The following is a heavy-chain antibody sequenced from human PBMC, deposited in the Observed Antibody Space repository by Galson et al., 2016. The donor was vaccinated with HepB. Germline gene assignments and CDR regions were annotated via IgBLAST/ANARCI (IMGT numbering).Heavy chain of an antibody. CDR2: MNPGDSDT. CDR3: VRCSIYSGDRGGAFDI. V-gene: IGHV5-51*01. J-gene: IGHJ3*02. Sequence: QSGAEVKKPGESLKISCKGSGYSFSNYWIAWVRQMPGKGLEWMGIMNPGDSDTKYSPSFQGHVTISADKSISTAYLQWSSLQVSDTAMYYCVRCSIYSGDRGGAFDIWGQGTMVTVSS. CDR1: GYSFSNYW. D-gene: IGHD5-12*01.